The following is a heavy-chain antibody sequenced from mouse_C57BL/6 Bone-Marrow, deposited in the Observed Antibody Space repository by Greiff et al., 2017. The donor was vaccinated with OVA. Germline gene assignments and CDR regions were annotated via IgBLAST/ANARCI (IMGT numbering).Heavy chain of an antibody. V-gene: IGHV14-4*01. Sequence: VQLQQSGAELVRPGASVKLSCTASGFNIKDDYMHWVKQRPEQGLEWIGWIDPENGDTEYASKFQGKATITADTSSNTAYLLLSSLTSEDTTVYYCTPIYYNDCAMDYWGQGTSVTVSS. D-gene: IGHD2-1*01. CDR1: GFNIKDDY. J-gene: IGHJ4*01. CDR3: TPIYYNDCAMDY. CDR2: IDPENGDT.